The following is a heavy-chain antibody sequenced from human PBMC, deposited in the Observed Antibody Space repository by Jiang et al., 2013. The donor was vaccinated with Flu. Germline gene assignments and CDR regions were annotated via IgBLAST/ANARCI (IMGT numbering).Heavy chain of an antibody. D-gene: IGHD2-15*01. CDR1: GYTFTSYY. J-gene: IGHJ4*02. Sequence: SGAEVKKPGASVKVSCKASGYTFTSYYMHWVRQAPGQGLEWMGIINPSGGSTSYAQKFQGRVTMTRDTSTSTVYMELSSLRSEDTAVYYCASNLGGDDYSRMGDYWGQGTLVTVSS. CDR3: ASNLGGDDYSRMGDY. CDR2: INPSGGST. V-gene: IGHV1-46*01.